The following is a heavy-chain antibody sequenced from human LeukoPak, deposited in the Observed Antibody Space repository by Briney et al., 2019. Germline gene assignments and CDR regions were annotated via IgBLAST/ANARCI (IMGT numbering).Heavy chain of an antibody. J-gene: IGHJ4*02. CDR1: GYTFTSYG. CDR2: IIPIFGTA. D-gene: IGHD5-18*01. V-gene: IGHV1-69*06. Sequence: SVKVSCRASGYTFTSYGISWVRQAPGQGLEWMGGIIPIFGTANYAQKFQGRVTITADKSTSTAYMELSSLRSEDTAVYYCAGERGYSYGDYWGQGTLVTVSS. CDR3: AGERGYSYGDY.